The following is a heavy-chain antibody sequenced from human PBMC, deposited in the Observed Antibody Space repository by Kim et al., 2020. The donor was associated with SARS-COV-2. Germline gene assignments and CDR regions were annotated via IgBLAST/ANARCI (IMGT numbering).Heavy chain of an antibody. D-gene: IGHD6-19*01. CDR3: AGVHYSSGWYKYRGSEGWFDP. V-gene: IGHV4-59*13. CDR1: GGSISSYY. CDR2: IYYSEST. Sequence: SETLSLTCTVSGGSISSYYWSWIRQPPGKGLEWIWYIYYSESTNYNPSLTSRITISVDTSKNQFSLKLRSVTAADTAVAYCAGVHYSSGWYKYRGSEGWFDPWGQGTVDTVSS. J-gene: IGHJ5*02.